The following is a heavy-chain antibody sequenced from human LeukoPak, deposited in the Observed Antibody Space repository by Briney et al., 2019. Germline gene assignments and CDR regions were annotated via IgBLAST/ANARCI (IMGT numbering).Heavy chain of an antibody. Sequence: SVKVSCKASGGTFSSYAISWVRQAPGQGLEWMGGIIPIFGTANYAQKFQGRVTITTDESTSTAYMELSSLRSDDTAVYYCARDLAAQCSSTSCYRDAFDIWGQGTMVTVSS. D-gene: IGHD2-2*01. CDR3: ARDLAAQCSSTSCYRDAFDI. CDR2: IIPIFGTA. CDR1: GGTFSSYA. J-gene: IGHJ3*02. V-gene: IGHV1-69*05.